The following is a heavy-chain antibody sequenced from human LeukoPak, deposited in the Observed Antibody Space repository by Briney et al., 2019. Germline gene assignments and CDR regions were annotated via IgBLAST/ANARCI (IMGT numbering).Heavy chain of an antibody. D-gene: IGHD6-19*01. CDR2: INTDGTVT. J-gene: IGHJ4*02. Sequence: GGSLRLSCAASGFTLCKYWTLWVRQAPGKGLESVSRINTDGTVTTYADSVKGRFTVSRDNADNTMFLQMNSVRDEDTAVYYCAAKQWLAPPPDSWGQGTPVTVSS. CDR3: AAKQWLAPPPDS. CDR1: GFTLCKYW. V-gene: IGHV3-74*01.